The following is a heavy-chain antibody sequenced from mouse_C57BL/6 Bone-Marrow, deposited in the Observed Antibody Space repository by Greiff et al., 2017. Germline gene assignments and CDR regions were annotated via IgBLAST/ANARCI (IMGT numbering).Heavy chain of an antibody. Sequence: EVQLQQSGPELVKPGASVKISCKASGYTFTDYYMNWVKQSHGKSLEWIGDINPNNGGTSYNQKFKGKATLTVDNSSSTAYMELRSLTSEDSAVYYCAKLMDYSNSWFAYWGQGTLVTVSA. D-gene: IGHD2-5*01. CDR1: GYTFTDYY. J-gene: IGHJ3*01. CDR2: INPNNGGT. CDR3: AKLMDYSNSWFAY. V-gene: IGHV1-26*01.